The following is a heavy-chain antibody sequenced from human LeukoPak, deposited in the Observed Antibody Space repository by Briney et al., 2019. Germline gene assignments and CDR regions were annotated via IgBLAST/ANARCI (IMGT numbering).Heavy chain of an antibody. D-gene: IGHD3-10*01. V-gene: IGHV3-66*01. J-gene: IGHJ5*02. CDR2: IYSGGST. CDR1: GFTFSSYA. Sequence: RGGSLRLSCAASGFTFSSYAMHWVRQAPGKGLEWVSVIYSGGSTYYADSVKGRFTISRDNSKNTLYLQMNSLRAEDTAVYYCARDRLWFGELFFDPWGQGTLVTVSS. CDR3: ARDRLWFGELFFDP.